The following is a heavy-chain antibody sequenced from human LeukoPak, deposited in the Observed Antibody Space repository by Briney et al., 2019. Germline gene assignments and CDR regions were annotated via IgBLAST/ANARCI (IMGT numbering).Heavy chain of an antibody. D-gene: IGHD3-16*02. CDR1: GYTFTSYG. CDR2: ISAYNGNT. V-gene: IGHV1-18*01. CDR3: AREYHDYVWGSYRYYFDY. Sequence: ASVKVSCKASGYTFTSYGISWVRQAPGQGLEWMGWISAYNGNTNYAQKLQGRVTMTTDTSTSTAYMELGSLRSDDTAVYYCAREYHDYVWGSYRYYFDYWGQGTLVTVSS. J-gene: IGHJ4*02.